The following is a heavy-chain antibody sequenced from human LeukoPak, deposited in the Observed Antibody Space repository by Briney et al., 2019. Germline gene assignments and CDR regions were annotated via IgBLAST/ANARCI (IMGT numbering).Heavy chain of an antibody. CDR1: RFTFDDFA. J-gene: IGHJ4*02. CDR3: AKDALPIVGATRGLDY. Sequence: GGSLRLSCAASRFTFDDFAMHWVRQAPGKGLEWVCLISWDGGSTYYADSVKGRFTLSRDNSKNSLYLQMSSLTPEDTALYYCAKDALPIVGATRGLDYWGQGTLVTVSS. CDR2: ISWDGGST. D-gene: IGHD1-26*01. V-gene: IGHV3-43D*03.